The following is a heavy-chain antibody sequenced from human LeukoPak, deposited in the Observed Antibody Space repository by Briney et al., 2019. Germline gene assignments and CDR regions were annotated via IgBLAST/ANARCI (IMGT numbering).Heavy chain of an antibody. CDR2: LNPNNGDT. CDR3: ARDLSSTSNWEFDY. J-gene: IGHJ4*02. D-gene: IGHD7-27*01. Sequence: GASVKVSCKTSGYTFIGYFIHWVRQAPGQGLEWMGRLNPNNGDTYYAQDFQGRVTMTRDTSISTAYMELSRLTSDDTAVYYCARDLSSTSNWEFDYWGQGTLVTVSS. V-gene: IGHV1-2*06. CDR1: GYTFIGYF.